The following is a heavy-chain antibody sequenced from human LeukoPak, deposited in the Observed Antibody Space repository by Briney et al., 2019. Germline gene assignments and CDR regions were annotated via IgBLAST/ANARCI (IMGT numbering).Heavy chain of an antibody. CDR2: ISFTSSFV. CDR3: ASEGLVVRGITGYFDY. D-gene: IGHD3-10*01. Sequence: GGSLRLSCAASGFTFSDYSMNWVRQAPGKGLEWVSSISFTSSFVYYADSVKGRFTISRDNAKNSLYLQMNSLRAEDTAVYYFASEGLVVRGITGYFDYWGQGTLVTVSS. J-gene: IGHJ4*02. CDR1: GFTFSDYS. V-gene: IGHV3-21*01.